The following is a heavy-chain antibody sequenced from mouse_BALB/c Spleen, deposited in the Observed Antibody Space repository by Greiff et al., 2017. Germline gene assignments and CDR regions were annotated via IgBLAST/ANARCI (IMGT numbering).Heavy chain of an antibody. Sequence: VQLKESGGGLVQPGGSRKLSCAASGFTFSSFGMHWVRQAPEKGLEWVAYISSGSSTIYYADTVKGRFTISRDNPKNTLFLQMTSLRSEDTAMYYCARYGYDGYYYAMDYWGQGTSVTVSS. CDR2: ISSGSSTI. CDR1: GFTFSSFG. CDR3: ARYGYDGYYYAMDY. D-gene: IGHD2-2*01. V-gene: IGHV5-17*02. J-gene: IGHJ4*01.